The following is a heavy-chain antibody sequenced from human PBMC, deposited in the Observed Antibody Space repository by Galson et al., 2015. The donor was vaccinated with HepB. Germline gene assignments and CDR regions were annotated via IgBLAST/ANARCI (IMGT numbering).Heavy chain of an antibody. D-gene: IGHD2-2*02. CDR2: IIPILGIA. CDR1: GGTFSSYA. Sequence: SVKVSCKASGGTFSSYAISWVRQAPGQGLEWMGRIIPILGIANYAQKFQGRVTITADKSTSTAYMELSSLRSEDTAVYYCARDREGYCSSTSCYKWGYFDYWGQGTLVTVSS. J-gene: IGHJ4*02. V-gene: IGHV1-69*04. CDR3: ARDREGYCSSTSCYKWGYFDY.